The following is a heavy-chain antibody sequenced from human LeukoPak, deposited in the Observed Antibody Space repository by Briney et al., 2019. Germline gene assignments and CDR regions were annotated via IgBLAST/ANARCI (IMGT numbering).Heavy chain of an antibody. CDR2: INEDGSNT. Sequence: GSLLLSCAVSGFTFRTYWMHWVRQVPGEGLVWVSRINEDGSNTNYADSVKGRFSISRDNAKNSLYLQMNSLRAEDTAVYYCARDEAVLLMSSCWPLDVWGQGTTVTVSS. CDR1: GFTFRTYW. J-gene: IGHJ6*02. CDR3: ARDEAVLLMSSCWPLDV. D-gene: IGHD6-19*01. V-gene: IGHV3-74*01.